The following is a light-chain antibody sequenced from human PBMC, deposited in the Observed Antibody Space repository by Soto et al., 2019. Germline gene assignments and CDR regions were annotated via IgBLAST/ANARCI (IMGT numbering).Light chain of an antibody. J-gene: IGLJ2*01. CDR1: SSDVGGYNY. Sequence: QSALTQPASVSGSPGQSITISCTGTSSDVGGYNYVSWYQQHPGKAPKLMIDEVSNRPSGVSNRFSGSKSGNTASLTISGLQAEDEAAYYCSSYTSSSTVVFGGGTKLTVL. CDR3: SSYTSSSTVV. CDR2: EVS. V-gene: IGLV2-14*01.